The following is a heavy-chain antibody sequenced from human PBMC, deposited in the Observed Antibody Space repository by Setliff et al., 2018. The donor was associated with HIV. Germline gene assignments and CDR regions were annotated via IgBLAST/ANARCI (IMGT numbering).Heavy chain of an antibody. CDR3: ARYSPRGYTLTGPY. CDR1: GGSVSSGTYY. Sequence: PSETLSLTCTVSGGSVSSGTYYWSWIRQPPGKGLEWIGYIYYSGSTKHNPSLKGRVTISLDTSKNQFSLKLTSVTAADTAVYYCARYSPRGYTLTGPYWGQGTLVTVSS. D-gene: IGHD6-25*01. V-gene: IGHV4-61*01. CDR2: IYYSGST. J-gene: IGHJ4*02.